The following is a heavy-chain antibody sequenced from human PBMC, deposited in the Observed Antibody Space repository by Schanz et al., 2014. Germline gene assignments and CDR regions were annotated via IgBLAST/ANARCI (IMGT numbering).Heavy chain of an antibody. CDR2: VNTDGGGK. J-gene: IGHJ4*02. Sequence: VQLVESGGGVVQPGRSLRLSCAASGFTFSNFAIHWVRQAPGKGLEWVASVNTDGGGKFYVDSVKGRFTIFRDNAKDSLYLQMNSLTADDTAVYYCARDKGGYYPFDYWGRGTLVTVSS. CDR3: ARDKGGYYPFDY. V-gene: IGHV3-7*01. D-gene: IGHD3-3*01. CDR1: GFTFSNFA.